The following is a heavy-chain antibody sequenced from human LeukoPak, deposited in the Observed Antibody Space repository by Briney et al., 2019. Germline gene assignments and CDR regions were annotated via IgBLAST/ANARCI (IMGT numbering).Heavy chain of an antibody. CDR2: INPSGGST. Sequence: ASVKVSCKASGYTFTSYYMHWVRQAPGQGLEWMGIINPSGGSTSYAQKFQGRVTMTRDMSTSTVYMELSSLRSEDTAVYYCARDLAKYSSGWYPGYMDVWGKGTTVTVSS. CDR1: GYTFTSYY. J-gene: IGHJ6*03. CDR3: ARDLAKYSSGWYPGYMDV. D-gene: IGHD6-19*01. V-gene: IGHV1-46*01.